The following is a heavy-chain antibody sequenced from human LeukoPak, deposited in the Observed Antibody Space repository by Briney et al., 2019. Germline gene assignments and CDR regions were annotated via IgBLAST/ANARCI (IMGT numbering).Heavy chain of an antibody. CDR3: ASAPYSGSYSSFDY. CDR2: INPNSGGT. Sequence: ASVKVSCKASGYTFTGYYMHWVRQAPGQGLEWMGWINPNSGGTNYAQKFQGRVTMTRDTSISTAYVELSRLRSDDTAVYYCASAPYSGSYSSFDYWGQGTLVTVSS. J-gene: IGHJ4*02. V-gene: IGHV1-2*02. CDR1: GYTFTGYY. D-gene: IGHD1-26*01.